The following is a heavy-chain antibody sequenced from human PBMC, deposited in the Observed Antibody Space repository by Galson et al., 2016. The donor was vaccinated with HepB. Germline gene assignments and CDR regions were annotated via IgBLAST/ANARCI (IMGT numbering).Heavy chain of an antibody. Sequence: SLRLSCAASGFNFNNYTLNWVRQAPGKGLEWISYISSGSSIIYYADSVRGRFTISRDSAKNSVYLQMNSLRDEDTAVYYCARSPDSSTWYMSWYFDLWGRGTLVTVSS. CDR1: GFNFNNYT. J-gene: IGHJ2*01. CDR3: ARSPDSSTWYMSWYFDL. CDR2: ISSGSSII. D-gene: IGHD6-13*01. V-gene: IGHV3-48*02.